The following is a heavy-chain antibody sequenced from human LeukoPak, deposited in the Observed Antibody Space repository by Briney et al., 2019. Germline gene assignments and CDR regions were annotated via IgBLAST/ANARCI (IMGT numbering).Heavy chain of an antibody. CDR1: GYTFTGYY. V-gene: IGHV1-2*02. J-gene: IGHJ5*02. Sequence: ASVKVSCKASGYTFTGYYMHWVRQAPGQGLEWMGWINPNSGGTNYAQKFQGRVTMTRDTSISTAYMELSRLRSDDTAVYYCARADGYSYVYEGNNWFDPWGQGTLVTVSS. D-gene: IGHD5-18*01. CDR2: INPNSGGT. CDR3: ARADGYSYVYEGNNWFDP.